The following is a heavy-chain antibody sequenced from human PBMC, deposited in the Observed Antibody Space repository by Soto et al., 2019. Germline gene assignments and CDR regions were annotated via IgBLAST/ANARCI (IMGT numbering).Heavy chain of an antibody. D-gene: IGHD2-8*02. J-gene: IGHJ6*02. CDR1: GDSISGYY. V-gene: IGHV4-59*01. CDR2: IYYSGST. CDR3: ARDMKYTGDGAYLDAMDV. Sequence: QVQLQESGPGLVKPSETLYVTFTVSGDSISGYYWSWIRQPPGKGLEWIGYIYYSGSTKYNPSLKSRVTISVDTSKNQLSLKLISVTAADTAVYYCARDMKYTGDGAYLDAMDVWGQGTTVTVSS.